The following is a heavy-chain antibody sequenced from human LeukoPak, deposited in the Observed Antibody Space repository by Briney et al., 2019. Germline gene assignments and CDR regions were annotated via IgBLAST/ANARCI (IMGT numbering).Heavy chain of an antibody. J-gene: IGHJ5*02. CDR1: GRSNSSYY. V-gene: IGHV4-59*01. CDR2: IYYSGST. Sequence: SSETLSLTCTVSGRSNSSYYWSWIRQPPGKGLEWIGYIYYSGSTNYNPSLKSRVTISVDTSKNQFSLNVSSVTAADTAVYYCARARDGHINNWFDPWGQGTLVTVSS. D-gene: IGHD5-24*01. CDR3: ARARDGHINNWFDP.